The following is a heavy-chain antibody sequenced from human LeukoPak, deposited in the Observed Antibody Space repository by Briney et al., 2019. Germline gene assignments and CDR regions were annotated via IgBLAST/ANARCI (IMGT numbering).Heavy chain of an antibody. V-gene: IGHV1-46*01. CDR3: ARAGPGYYYDSSGHDAFDI. Sequence: ASVTVSCKASGYTFTSYYMHWVRRAPGQGLEWMGIINPSGGSTSYAQKFQGRVTMTRDMSTSTVYMELSSLRSEDTAVYYCARAGPGYYYDSSGHDAFDIWGQGTIVTVSS. D-gene: IGHD3-22*01. CDR1: GYTFTSYY. J-gene: IGHJ3*02. CDR2: INPSGGST.